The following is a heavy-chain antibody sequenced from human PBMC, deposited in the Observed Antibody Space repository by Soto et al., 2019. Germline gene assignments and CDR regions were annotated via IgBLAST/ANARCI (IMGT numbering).Heavy chain of an antibody. V-gene: IGHV5-51*01. CDR2: IYPGDSDT. Sequence: GESLKISCKGSGYSFTSYCIGWVRQMPGKGLEWMGIIYPGDSDTRYSPSFQGQVTISADKSISTAYLQWSSLKASDTAMYYCARQSKGYCSSTSCYSWFDPWGQGTLVTVSS. CDR3: ARQSKGYCSSTSCYSWFDP. J-gene: IGHJ5*02. CDR1: GYSFTSYC. D-gene: IGHD2-2*02.